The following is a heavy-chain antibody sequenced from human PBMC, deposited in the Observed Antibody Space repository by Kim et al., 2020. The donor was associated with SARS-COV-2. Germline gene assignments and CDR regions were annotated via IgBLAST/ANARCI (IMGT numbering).Heavy chain of an antibody. CDR2: ISDSGGTT. CDR1: GFTFSGYA. J-gene: IGHJ6*03. D-gene: IGHD1-1*01. Sequence: GGSLRLSCAASGFTFSGYAMSWVRQAPGKGLEWISTISDSGGTTYYAAPVRGRFTTSRTNSKNTLYLQMNSLRAEDPAEYYCAKINGNEKHTYYYYCMD. V-gene: IGHV3-23*01. CDR3: AKINGNEKHTYYYYCMD.